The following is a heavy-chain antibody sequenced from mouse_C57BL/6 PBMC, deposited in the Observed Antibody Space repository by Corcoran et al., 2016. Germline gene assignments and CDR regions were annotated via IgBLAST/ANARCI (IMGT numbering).Heavy chain of an antibody. CDR3: ARVYDYDGVYYAMDY. Sequence: QIQLVQSGPELKKPGETVKISCKASGYTFTTYGMSWVKQAPGKGLKWMGWINTYSGVPTYADDFKGRFAFSLETSASTAYLQINNLKNEDTATYFCARVYDYDGVYYAMDYWGQGTSVTVSS. V-gene: IGHV9-3*01. D-gene: IGHD2-4*01. CDR1: GYTFTTYG. CDR2: INTYSGVP. J-gene: IGHJ4*01.